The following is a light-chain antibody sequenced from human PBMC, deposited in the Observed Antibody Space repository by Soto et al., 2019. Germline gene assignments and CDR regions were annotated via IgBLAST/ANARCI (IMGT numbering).Light chain of an antibody. CDR2: GAS. Sequence: EIVLTQSPGTLSLSPGERATLSCRASQSVSSSFLAWYQQKPGQAPRLLIYGASSRPTGIPDRFSGSGSGTDFTLSISRLEPEDFAVYYCQQYGSSRTFGQGTKVDI. CDR1: QSVSSSF. J-gene: IGKJ1*01. V-gene: IGKV3-20*01. CDR3: QQYGSSRT.